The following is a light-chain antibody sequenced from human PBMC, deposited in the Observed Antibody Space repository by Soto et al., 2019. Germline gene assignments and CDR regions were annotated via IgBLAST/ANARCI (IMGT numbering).Light chain of an antibody. CDR3: CSHSSSITWM. Sequence: QSALTQTASVSGSPGQSITMSCPGTSSDVGGYNFVSWYQQHPGKAPKLIVHEVANRLSGVSGRFSGSKSGNTAFLTISGLQAEDEAVYYCCSHSSSITWMFGGGTKLTVL. J-gene: IGLJ3*02. CDR1: SSDVGGYNF. V-gene: IGLV2-14*03. CDR2: EVA.